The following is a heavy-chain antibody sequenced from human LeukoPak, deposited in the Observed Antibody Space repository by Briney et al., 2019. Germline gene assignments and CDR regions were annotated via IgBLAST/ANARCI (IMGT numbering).Heavy chain of an antibody. Sequence: ASVKVSCKASGGTFSSYAISWVRQAPGQGLEWMGRIIPILGIANYAQKFQGRVTITADKSTSTAYMELSSLRSEDTAVYYCALPARGADAFDIWGQGTMVTVSS. CDR1: GGTFSSYA. J-gene: IGHJ3*02. D-gene: IGHD3-10*01. V-gene: IGHV1-69*04. CDR2: IIPILGIA. CDR3: ALPARGADAFDI.